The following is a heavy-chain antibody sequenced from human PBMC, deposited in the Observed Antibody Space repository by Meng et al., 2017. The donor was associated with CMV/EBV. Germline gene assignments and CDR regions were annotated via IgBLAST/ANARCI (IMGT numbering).Heavy chain of an antibody. Sequence: SGPTLVKPTQTLTLTCTFSGFSLITSGVGVGWIRQPPGKALEWLAVIYWNGDKRYRPSLESRLSITRDTSKNQVVLTMTNMDPVDTATYYCPHRSNFYGSGSRSFDYWGQGTLVTVSS. J-gene: IGHJ4*02. CDR2: IYWNGDK. V-gene: IGHV2-5*01. CDR3: PHRSNFYGSGSRSFDY. D-gene: IGHD3-10*01. CDR1: GFSLITSGVG.